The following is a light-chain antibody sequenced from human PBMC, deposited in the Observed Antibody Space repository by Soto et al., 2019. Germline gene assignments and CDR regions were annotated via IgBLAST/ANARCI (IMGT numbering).Light chain of an antibody. V-gene: IGKV3-20*01. Sequence: EMVVTQSPGTLSLSPGERATLSCRASQSDTNAYLTWYQQKPGQAPRLLIYGASTRATGIPDRFSGSGSGTDFALTFSRVELEDFAVYYCHYYGGPFGGGTKIEIK. CDR3: HYYGGP. CDR2: GAS. CDR1: QSDTNAY. J-gene: IGKJ4*01.